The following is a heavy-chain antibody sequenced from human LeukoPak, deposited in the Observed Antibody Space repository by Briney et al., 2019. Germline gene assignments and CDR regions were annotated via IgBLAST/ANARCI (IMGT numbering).Heavy chain of an antibody. CDR2: ISSSSSYI. CDR3: AKGGSAAGSYNWFDP. D-gene: IGHD6-13*01. V-gene: IGHV3-21*04. J-gene: IGHJ5*02. Sequence: PGGSLRLSCAASGFPFSSYSMNWVRQLPGKGLEWVSSISSSSSYIYYADSVKGRSTISRDNAKNSLHLQMNSLRAEDTALYYCAKGGSAAGSYNWFDPWGQGTLVTVSS. CDR1: GFPFSSYS.